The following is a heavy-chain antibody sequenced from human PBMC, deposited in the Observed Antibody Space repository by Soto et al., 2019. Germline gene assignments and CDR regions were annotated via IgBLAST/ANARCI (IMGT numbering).Heavy chain of an antibody. D-gene: IGHD2-2*01. CDR3: ARLAVPAAVSAWFDP. V-gene: IGHV4-4*07. Sequence: QVQLQESGPGLVKPSETLSLTCTVSGGSISSNYWTWIRQPAGKGLEWIGRIYFSGSTDYNPSLKSRVTMSVDTSKNQFSLKLTSVTAADTAVYYCARLAVPAAVSAWFDPWGQGTLVTVSS. CDR2: IYFSGST. J-gene: IGHJ5*02. CDR1: GGSISSNY.